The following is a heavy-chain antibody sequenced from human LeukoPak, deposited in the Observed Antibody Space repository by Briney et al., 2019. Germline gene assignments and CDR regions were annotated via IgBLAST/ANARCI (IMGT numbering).Heavy chain of an antibody. CDR2: IYHSGST. J-gene: IGHJ4*02. V-gene: IGHV4-4*02. D-gene: IGHD6-19*01. CDR1: GGSISSSNW. CDR3: AHSGWYQEYFDY. Sequence: SETLSLTCAVSGGSISSSNWWSWVRQPPGKGLEWIGEIYHSGSTNYNPSLKSRVTISVDKSKNQFSLKLSSVTAADTAVYYCAHSGWYQEYFDYWGQGTLVTVSS.